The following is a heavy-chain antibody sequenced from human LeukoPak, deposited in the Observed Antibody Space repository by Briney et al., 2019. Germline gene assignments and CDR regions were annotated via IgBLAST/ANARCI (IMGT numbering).Heavy chain of an antibody. V-gene: IGHV3-53*04. J-gene: IGHJ4*02. Sequence: GGSLRLSCAASGFTVSSNYMSWVRQAPGKGLEWVSVIYSGGSTYYADSVKGRFTISRHNSKNTLYLQINSLRAEDTAVYYCARVDTAMVFEYWGQGTLVTVSS. CDR2: IYSGGST. CDR1: GFTVSSNY. CDR3: ARVDTAMVFEY. D-gene: IGHD5-18*01.